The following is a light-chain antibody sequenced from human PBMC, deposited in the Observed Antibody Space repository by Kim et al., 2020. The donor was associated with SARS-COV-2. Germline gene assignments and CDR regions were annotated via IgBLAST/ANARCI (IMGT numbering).Light chain of an antibody. CDR1: QSVSSSY. J-gene: IGKJ1*01. Sequence: EIVLTQSPGTLSLSPGERATLSCRASQSVSSSYLAWYQQKPGQAPRLLIYGASSGSGTDFTLTISRLEPEDFAVYYCQQYGSSPPVTFGQGTKVDIK. CDR2: GAS. CDR3: QQYGSSPPVT. V-gene: IGKV3-20*01.